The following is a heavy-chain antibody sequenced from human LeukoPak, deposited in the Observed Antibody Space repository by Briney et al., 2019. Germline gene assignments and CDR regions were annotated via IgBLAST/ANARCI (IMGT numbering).Heavy chain of an antibody. CDR3: ARDHEWGRAYFDY. J-gene: IGHJ4*02. D-gene: IGHD1-26*01. V-gene: IGHV3-33*01. Sequence: PGGSLRLSCAASGFTFSSYGMHWVRQAPGKGLEWVAVICYDGSNGYCADSVKGRFTISRDNSKNTLYLQMNSLRAEDTAVYYCARDHEWGRAYFDYWGQGTLVTVSS. CDR2: ICYDGSNG. CDR1: GFTFSSYG.